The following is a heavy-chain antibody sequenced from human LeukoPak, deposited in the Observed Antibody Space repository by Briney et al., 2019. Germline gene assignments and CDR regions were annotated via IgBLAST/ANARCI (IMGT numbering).Heavy chain of an antibody. CDR2: IYHSGST. CDR3: ARGGPYAVYFDY. J-gene: IGHJ4*02. V-gene: IGHV4-30-4*01. D-gene: IGHD4-17*01. Sequence: PSETLSLTCTVSGGSISSGDNYWTWIRQPPGKGLEWIGYIYHSGSTYYNPSLKSRVTISVDRSKNQFTLKLSSVTAADTAVYYCARGGPYAVYFDYWGQGTLVTVSS. CDR1: GGSISSGDNY.